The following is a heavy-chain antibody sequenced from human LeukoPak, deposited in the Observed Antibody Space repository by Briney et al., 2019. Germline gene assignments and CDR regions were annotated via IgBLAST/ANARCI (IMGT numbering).Heavy chain of an antibody. CDR2: INHSGST. D-gene: IGHD6-19*01. CDR1: GGSFSGYY. Sequence: SETLSLTCAVYGGSFSGYYWSWIRQPPGKGLQWIGKINHSGSTNYNPSLKSRVTISVDTSKNQFSLKLSSVTAADTAVYYCARVRNHGSGWYGSWFDPWGQGTLVTVSS. V-gene: IGHV4-34*01. CDR3: ARVRNHGSGWYGSWFDP. J-gene: IGHJ5*02.